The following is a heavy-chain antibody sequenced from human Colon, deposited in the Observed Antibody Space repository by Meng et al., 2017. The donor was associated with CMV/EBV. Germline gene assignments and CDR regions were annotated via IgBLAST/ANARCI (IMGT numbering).Heavy chain of an antibody. J-gene: IGHJ5*02. D-gene: IGHD6-13*01. V-gene: IGHV1-69*12. CDR2: IIPMFGSP. Sequence: VQLVQAGAGVKKPGSSGKVSCKDSGGTFDPSTFNWVRQAPGQGLEWMGGIIPMFGSPSYSQKFRGRVTITADELEVNSLRSEDTAVYYCARGKQAGFDLWGQGTLVTVSS. CDR1: GGTFDPST. CDR3: ARGKQAGFDL.